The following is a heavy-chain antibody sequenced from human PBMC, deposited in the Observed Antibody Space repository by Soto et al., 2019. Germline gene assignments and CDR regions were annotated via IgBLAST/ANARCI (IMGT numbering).Heavy chain of an antibody. J-gene: IGHJ6*01. CDR2: IYYSGST. Sequence: SETLSLTCTVSGGSISSSSYYWGWIRQPPGKGLEWIGSIYYSGSTYYNPSLKSRVTISVDTSKNQFSLKLSSVTAADTAVYYCVPQPRRGYYGMDVWGQGTTVTVSS. CDR3: VPQPRRGYYGMDV. V-gene: IGHV4-39*01. CDR1: GGSISSSSYY. D-gene: IGHD2-15*01.